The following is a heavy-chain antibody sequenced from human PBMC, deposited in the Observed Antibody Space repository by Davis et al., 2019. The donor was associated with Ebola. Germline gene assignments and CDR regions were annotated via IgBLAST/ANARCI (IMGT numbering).Heavy chain of an antibody. CDR1: GGPISSSTYY. D-gene: IGHD6-19*01. J-gene: IGHJ4*02. CDR3: ARHAYSSGWRGLESYYFDY. CDR2: IYYSGST. Sequence: ESLKISCTVSGGPISSSTYYWGWLRQPPGKGLEWIGTIYYSGSTYYNPSLKSRVTISVDTSKNQFSLKLSSVTAAYTDVYYCARHAYSSGWRGLESYYFDYWGQGTLATVSS. V-gene: IGHV4-39*01.